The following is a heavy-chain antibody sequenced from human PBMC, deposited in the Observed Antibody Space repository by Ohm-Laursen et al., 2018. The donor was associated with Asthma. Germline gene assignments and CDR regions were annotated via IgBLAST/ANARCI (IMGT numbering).Heavy chain of an antibody. D-gene: IGHD6-6*01. Sequence: SLRLSCSASGFTFSSYAMSWVRQAPGKGLEWVSAISGSGGSTYYADSVKGRFTISRDNSKNTLYLQMNSLRAEDTAVYYCAKALDTRIAARLSGFWGQGTLVTVSS. CDR1: GFTFSSYA. CDR2: ISGSGGST. CDR3: AKALDTRIAARLSGF. J-gene: IGHJ4*02. V-gene: IGHV3-23*01.